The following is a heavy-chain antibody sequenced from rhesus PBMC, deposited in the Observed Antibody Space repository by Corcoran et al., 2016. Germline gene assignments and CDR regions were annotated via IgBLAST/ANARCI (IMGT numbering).Heavy chain of an antibody. Sequence: QVQLQESGPGRVKPSETLSLTCAVPGGPTSSNYWTRMRQAPGKGLEWIGRIYGSGGSTDYNPSLKSRVTISTDTSKNQLSLKLSSVTAADTAVYYCARRRLLGGLDSWGQGVVVTVSS. V-gene: IGHV4-160*01. CDR2: IYGSGGST. CDR3: ARRRLLGGLDS. D-gene: IGHD2-33*01. CDR1: GGPTSSNY. J-gene: IGHJ6*01.